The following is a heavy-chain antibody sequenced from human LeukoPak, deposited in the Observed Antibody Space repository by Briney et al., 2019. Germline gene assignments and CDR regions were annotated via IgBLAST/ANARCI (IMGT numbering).Heavy chain of an antibody. D-gene: IGHD3/OR15-3a*01. CDR2: ISGSGGST. Sequence: GGSLRLSCAASGFTFSSYGMSWVRQAPGKGLEWVSAISGSGGSTYYADSVKGRFTISRDNSKNTLYLQMNSLRAEDTAVYYCASLHRTGYDAFDIWGQGTMVTVSS. J-gene: IGHJ3*02. CDR3: ASLHRTGYDAFDI. V-gene: IGHV3-23*01. CDR1: GFTFSSYG.